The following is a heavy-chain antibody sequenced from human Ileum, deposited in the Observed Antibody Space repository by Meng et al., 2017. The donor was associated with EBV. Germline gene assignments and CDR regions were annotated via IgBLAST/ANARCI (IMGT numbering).Heavy chain of an antibody. Sequence: QITLQESGPTPXXXXXTXTLXXXFAGFSLSISGVGEGWSRPPPGKALEWLALIYWDDDKRYSPSLKSRLTITKDTSKNQVVLTMTNMDPVYTATYYCTHRPMTSAYYYFDYWGQGTLVTVSS. D-gene: IGHD3-22*01. CDR2: IYWDDDK. V-gene: IGHV2-5*02. CDR3: THRPMTSAYYYFDY. CDR1: GFSLSISGVG. J-gene: IGHJ4*02.